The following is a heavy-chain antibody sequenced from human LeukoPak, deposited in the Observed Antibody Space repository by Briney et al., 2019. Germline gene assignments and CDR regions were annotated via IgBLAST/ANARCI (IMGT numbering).Heavy chain of an antibody. D-gene: IGHD5-18*01. J-gene: IGHJ4*02. CDR2: INPNSGGT. V-gene: IGHV1-2*02. Sequence: ASVKVSCKASGYTFTGYYMHWVRQAPGQGLEWMGWINPNSGGTNYAQKFQGRVTMTRDTFISTAYMELSRLRSDDTAVYYCARGLVVVPARIENVYVDTAMDGDYWGQGTLVTVSS. CDR1: GYTFTGYY. CDR3: ARGLVVVPARIENVYVDTAMDGDY.